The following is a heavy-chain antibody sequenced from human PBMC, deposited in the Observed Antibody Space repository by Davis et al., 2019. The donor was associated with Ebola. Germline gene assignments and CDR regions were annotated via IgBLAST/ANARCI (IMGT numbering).Heavy chain of an antibody. Sequence: HTGGSLRLSCAASGFTFSSYWVHWIRQAPGKGLVWVSRINADGSITDYADSVKGRFTISRDNAKNTLYLQMDSLRVEDTAVYYCARRSSQALDWGQGTLVTVSS. CDR1: GFTFSSYW. CDR2: INADGSIT. J-gene: IGHJ4*02. V-gene: IGHV3-74*01. CDR3: ARRSSQALD. D-gene: IGHD6-6*01.